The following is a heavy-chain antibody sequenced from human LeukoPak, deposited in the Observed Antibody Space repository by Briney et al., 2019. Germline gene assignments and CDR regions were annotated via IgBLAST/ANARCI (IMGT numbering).Heavy chain of an antibody. D-gene: IGHD3-22*01. CDR1: GGSFSGYY. CDR3: AKRDDSGGNLVDL. CDR2: INHSGST. Sequence: PSETLSLTCAVYGGSFSGYYWSWIRQPPGKGLEWIGEINHSGSTNYNPSLKSRVTISVDTSKNHFSLKLSSLSAADTSVCYCAKRDDSGGNLVDLWGQGTLVTVS. V-gene: IGHV4-34*01. J-gene: IGHJ4*02.